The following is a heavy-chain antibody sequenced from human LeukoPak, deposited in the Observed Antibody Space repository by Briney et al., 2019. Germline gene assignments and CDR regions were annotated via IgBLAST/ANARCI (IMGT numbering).Heavy chain of an antibody. CDR2: IYYSGST. V-gene: IGHV4-39*01. CDR3: ARNNWNYVPDGLDV. J-gene: IGHJ6*02. Sequence: PSETLSLTCTVSGGSISSSSCYWGWFRQPPGKGLEWIGSIYYSGSTYYNPSLKSRVTISVDTSKNQFSLKLSSVTAADTAVYYCARNNWNYVPDGLDVWGQGTTVTVSS. D-gene: IGHD1-7*01. CDR1: GGSISSSSCY.